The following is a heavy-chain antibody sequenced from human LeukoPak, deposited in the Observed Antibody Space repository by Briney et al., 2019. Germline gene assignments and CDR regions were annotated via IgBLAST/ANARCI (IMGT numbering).Heavy chain of an antibody. CDR2: INAGGSNT. J-gene: IGHJ5*02. Sequence: GGSLRLSCAASGFTFSGYWMHWVRQAPGKGLVWVSHINAGGSNTVYADSVKGRFTISRDNAKNSLYLQMNSLRAEDTAVYYCARDESAAKIDPWGQGTLVTVSS. CDR3: ARDESAAKIDP. V-gene: IGHV3-74*03. CDR1: GFTFSGYW. D-gene: IGHD6-13*01.